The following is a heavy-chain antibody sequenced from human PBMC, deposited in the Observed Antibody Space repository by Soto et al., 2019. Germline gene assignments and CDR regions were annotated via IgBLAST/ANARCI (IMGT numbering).Heavy chain of an antibody. Sequence: SETLSLTCTVSGGSISSGDYYWSWIRQPPGKGLEWIGYIYYSGSTYYNPSLKSRVTISVGTSKNQFSLKLSSVTAADTAVYYCAREARVYDFGDWFDPWGQGTLVTVSS. J-gene: IGHJ5*02. CDR1: GGSISSGDYY. D-gene: IGHD3-3*01. V-gene: IGHV4-30-4*01. CDR3: AREARVYDFGDWFDP. CDR2: IYYSGST.